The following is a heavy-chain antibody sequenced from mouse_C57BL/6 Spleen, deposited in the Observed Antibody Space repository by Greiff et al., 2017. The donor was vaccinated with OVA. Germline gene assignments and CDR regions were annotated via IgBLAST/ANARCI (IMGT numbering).Heavy chain of an antibody. J-gene: IGHJ4*01. CDR1: GYTFTSYW. D-gene: IGHD1-1*01. V-gene: IGHV1-64*01. CDR3: GTTTVVATSDAMDY. Sequence: VQLQQPGAELVKPGASVKLSCKASGYTFTSYWMHWVKQRPGQGLEWIGMIHPNSGSTNYNEKFKSKATLTVDKSSSTAYMQLSSLTSEDSAVYYCGTTTVVATSDAMDYWGQGTSLTVSS. CDR2: IHPNSGST.